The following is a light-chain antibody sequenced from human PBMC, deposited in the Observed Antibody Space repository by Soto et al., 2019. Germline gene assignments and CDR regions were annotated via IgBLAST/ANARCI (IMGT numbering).Light chain of an antibody. Sequence: AIRMTQSPSSFSASTGDRVTITCRASQGISSYLAWYQQKPGKAPKLLIYAASTLQSGVPSSFSGSGSGTDFTLTISCLQSEDFATYYWQQYYSYPRTFGPGTKVDIK. J-gene: IGKJ3*01. CDR1: QGISSY. CDR2: AAS. CDR3: QQYYSYPRT. V-gene: IGKV1-8*01.